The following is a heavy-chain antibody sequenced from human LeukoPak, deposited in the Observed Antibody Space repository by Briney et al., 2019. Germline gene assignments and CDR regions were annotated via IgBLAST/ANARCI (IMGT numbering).Heavy chain of an antibody. V-gene: IGHV3-48*01. D-gene: IGHD2-2*01. CDR1: GFTFSSYS. J-gene: IGHJ4*02. CDR3: ASYCSTTSCYAVDY. Sequence: AGGSLRLSCAASGFTFSSYSMNWVRQAPGKGLEWVSYISSSGSTTYYADSVKGRFTISRDNAQKSLYLQMNSLRAEDTAVYYCASYCSTTSCYAVDYWGQGTLVTVSS. CDR2: ISSSGSTT.